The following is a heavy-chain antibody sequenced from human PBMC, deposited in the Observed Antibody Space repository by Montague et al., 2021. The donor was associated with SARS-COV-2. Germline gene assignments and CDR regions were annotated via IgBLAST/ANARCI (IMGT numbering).Heavy chain of an antibody. CDR3: ARGQPPRITFGGIISYGLDA. V-gene: IGHV4-34*01. D-gene: IGHD3-16*02. CDR2: INHSGST. Sequence: SETLSLTCAVYGGSFSGYYWTWIRQPPGKGLEWIGEINHSGSTXXXPSXXXRVTISVDTSKNQFSLKLRSVTAADTAVYYCARGQPPRITFGGIISYGLDAWGQGTTVTVSS. CDR1: GGSFSGYY. J-gene: IGHJ6*02.